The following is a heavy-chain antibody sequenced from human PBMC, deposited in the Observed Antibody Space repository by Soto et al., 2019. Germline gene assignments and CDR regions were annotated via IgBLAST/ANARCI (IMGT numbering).Heavy chain of an antibody. D-gene: IGHD6-13*01. CDR1: GGSFSGYY. V-gene: IGHV4-34*01. CDR3: ARRRPNIAAAGSYFDY. CDR2: INHSGST. J-gene: IGHJ4*02. Sequence: QVQLQQWGAGLLKPSETLSLTCAVYGGSFSGYYWSWIRQPPGKGLEWIGEINHSGSTNYNPSLKRRVTISVDTSKNQFSLKLSSVTAADTAVYYCARRRPNIAAAGSYFDYWGQGTLVTVSS.